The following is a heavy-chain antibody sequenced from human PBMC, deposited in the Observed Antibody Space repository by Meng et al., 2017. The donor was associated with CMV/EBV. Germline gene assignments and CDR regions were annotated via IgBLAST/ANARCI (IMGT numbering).Heavy chain of an antibody. CDR2: IYYSGST. J-gene: IGHJ4*02. D-gene: IGHD3-3*01. CDR1: GGYSSSGDYY. V-gene: IGHV4-30-4*08. Sequence: QVQLTESGRGLVKPSQPLLLTCTVSGGYSSSGDYYWSWIRQPPGKGLEWIGYIYYSGSTYYHPSLKSRVTISVDTSKNQFSLKLSSVTAADTAVYYCARDNRRGGVDYWGQGTLVTVSS. CDR3: ARDNRRGGVDY.